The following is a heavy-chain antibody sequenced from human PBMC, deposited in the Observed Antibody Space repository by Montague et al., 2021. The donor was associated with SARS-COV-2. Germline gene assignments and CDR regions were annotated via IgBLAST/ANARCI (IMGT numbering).Heavy chain of an antibody. J-gene: IGHJ3*01. CDR2: INYTGRF. Sequence: SETLSLTCTVSGDSINFFYWNWIRQPPGKGLEWIGYINYTGRFNYNRSLKSRVTMSVDTSKNQFSLSLNSVTAADTAMYYCARRVAICKDAFDVWGPGTMAIVSS. V-gene: IGHV4-59*08. CDR3: ARRVAICKDAFDV. CDR1: GDSINFFY. D-gene: IGHD2-21*01.